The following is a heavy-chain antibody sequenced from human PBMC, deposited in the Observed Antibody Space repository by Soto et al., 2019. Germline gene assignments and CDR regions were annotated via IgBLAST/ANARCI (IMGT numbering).Heavy chain of an antibody. D-gene: IGHD6-13*01. CDR1: GGSVSSGSYY. Sequence: SETLSLTCTVSGGSVSSGSYYWSWIRQPPGKGLEWIGYIYYSGSTNYNPSLKSRVTISVDTSKNQFSLKLSSVTAADTAVYYCARELVYSSSWYGRFFDYWGQGTLVTVSS. CDR2: IYYSGST. J-gene: IGHJ4*02. V-gene: IGHV4-61*01. CDR3: ARELVYSSSWYGRFFDY.